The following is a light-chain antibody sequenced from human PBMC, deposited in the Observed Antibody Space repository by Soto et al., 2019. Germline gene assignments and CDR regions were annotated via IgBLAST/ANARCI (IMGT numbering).Light chain of an antibody. V-gene: IGKV3-11*01. J-gene: IGKJ1*01. CDR1: QSVSSY. CDR3: QQRSNWPRT. CDR2: DAS. Sequence: EIVLTQSPATLSLSPGERATLSCRASQSVSSYLAWYQQKPGQAPRLLIYDASNRATGIPARFSGSRSGTDFTLTISSLEPEDFAVYYCQQRSNWPRTFGQGTKVE.